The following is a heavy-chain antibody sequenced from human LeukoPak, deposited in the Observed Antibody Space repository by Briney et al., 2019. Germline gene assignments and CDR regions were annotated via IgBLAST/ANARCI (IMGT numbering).Heavy chain of an antibody. CDR2: IYTSGST. CDR3: ARGGGKLREIMCFDY. Sequence: SETLSLTRTVSGGSISSYYWSWIRQPAGKGLEWIGRIYTSGSTNYNPSLKSRVTISIDTSKNQFTLKLTSVTAADTAVYYCARGGGKLREIMCFDYWGQGTLVTVSS. CDR1: GGSISSYY. V-gene: IGHV4-4*07. J-gene: IGHJ4*02. D-gene: IGHD3-10*01.